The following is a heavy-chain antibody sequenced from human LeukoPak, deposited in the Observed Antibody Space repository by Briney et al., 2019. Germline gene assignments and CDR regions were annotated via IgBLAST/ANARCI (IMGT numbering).Heavy chain of an antibody. V-gene: IGHV4-61*01. CDR1: GGSVSSGSYY. D-gene: IGHD3-10*01. CDR2: IYYSGST. Sequence: ASETLSPTCTVSGGSVSSGSYYWNWIRQPPGKGLEWIGYIYYSGSTNYNASLKSRVTISVDTSKNQFSLKLTSVTSADTAVYYCARGEFPSDLEFWGQGALITVSS. J-gene: IGHJ4*02. CDR3: ARGEFPSDLEF.